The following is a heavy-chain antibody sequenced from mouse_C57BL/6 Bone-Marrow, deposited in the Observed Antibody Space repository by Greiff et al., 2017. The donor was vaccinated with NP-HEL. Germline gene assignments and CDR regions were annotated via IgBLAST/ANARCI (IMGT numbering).Heavy chain of an antibody. CDR2: IYPGNSDT. V-gene: IGHV1-5*01. CDR3: TRRRLITTVVATRYFDV. CDR1: GYTFTSYW. D-gene: IGHD1-1*01. J-gene: IGHJ1*03. Sequence: VQLQQSGTVLARPGASVKMSCKTSGYTFTSYWMHWVKQRPGQGLEWIGAIYPGNSDTSYNQKFKGKAKLTAVTSASTAYMELSSLTNEDSAVYYCTRRRLITTVVATRYFDVWGTGTTVTVSS.